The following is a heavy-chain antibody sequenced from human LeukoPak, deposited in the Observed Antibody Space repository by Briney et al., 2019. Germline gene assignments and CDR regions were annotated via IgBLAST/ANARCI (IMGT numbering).Heavy chain of an antibody. V-gene: IGHV1-69-2*01. D-gene: IGHD1-20*01. J-gene: IGHJ6*02. CDR2: VDPEDGET. Sequence: ASVKISCKVSGYTFTDYYMHWVQQAPGKGLEWMALVDPEDGETIYAEKFQGRVTITADTSTDTAYMELSSLRSEDTAVYYCATGLSFITGTTGNYYYYGMDVWGQGTTVTVSS. CDR3: ATGLSFITGTTGNYYYYGMDV. CDR1: GYTFTDYY.